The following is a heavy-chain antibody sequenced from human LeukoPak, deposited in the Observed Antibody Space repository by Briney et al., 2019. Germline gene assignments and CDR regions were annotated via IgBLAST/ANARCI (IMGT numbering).Heavy chain of an antibody. CDR2: IYTSGST. CDR1: GGSISSYY. J-gene: IGHJ4*02. V-gene: IGHV4-4*07. D-gene: IGHD3-3*01. Sequence: SETLSLTCTFSGGSISSYYWSWIRQPAGKGLEWIGRIYTSGSTNYNPSLKSRVTMSVDTSKNQFSLKLSSVTAADTAVYYCARDIGYYDFWSGYYDYWGQGTLVTVSS. CDR3: ARDIGYYDFWSGYYDY.